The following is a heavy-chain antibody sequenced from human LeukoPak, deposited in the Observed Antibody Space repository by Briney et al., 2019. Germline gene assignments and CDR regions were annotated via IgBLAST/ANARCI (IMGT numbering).Heavy chain of an antibody. CDR1: GYTFTSYD. D-gene: IGHD5-12*01. J-gene: IGHJ4*02. CDR2: INPNTGNT. Sequence: ASVKVSCKASGYTFTSYDINWMRQATGQEPEWMGWINPNTGNTGYAQKFQGRVTITRDTSISTAYMELSSLRDEDTAVYYCARWGAYSGNDYADYWGQGTLVTVSS. V-gene: IGHV1-8*03. CDR3: ARWGAYSGNDYADY.